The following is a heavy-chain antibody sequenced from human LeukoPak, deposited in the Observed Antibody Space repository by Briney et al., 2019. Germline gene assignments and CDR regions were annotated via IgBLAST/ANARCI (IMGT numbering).Heavy chain of an antibody. J-gene: IGHJ5*02. CDR3: ARSGVVRTSNWFDP. V-gene: IGHV4-34*01. D-gene: IGHD3-3*01. Sequence: RTSETLSLTCAVYGGSFSGYYWSWIRQPPGKGLEWIGEINHSGSTNYNPSLKGRVTISVDTSKNQFSLKLSSVTAADTAVYYCARSGVVRTSNWFDPWGQGTLVTVSS. CDR1: GGSFSGYY. CDR2: INHSGST.